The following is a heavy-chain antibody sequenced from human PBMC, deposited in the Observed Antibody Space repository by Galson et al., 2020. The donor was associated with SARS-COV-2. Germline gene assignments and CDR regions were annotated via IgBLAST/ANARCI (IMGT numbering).Heavy chain of an antibody. V-gene: IGHV4-39*07. Sequence: SETLSLTCTVSGGSISSSSHYWGWIRQPPGKGLEWIGSMFYSGRTYYSPSLKTRVTISVDMSKNQFSLRLRSVTAADTAVYFCARVPYHSIDRYEVRLLWFDPWGQRALGTGSS. CDR2: MFYSGRT. J-gene: IGHJ5*02. D-gene: IGHD3-22*01. CDR1: GGSISSSSHY. CDR3: ARVPYHSIDRYEVRLLWFDP.